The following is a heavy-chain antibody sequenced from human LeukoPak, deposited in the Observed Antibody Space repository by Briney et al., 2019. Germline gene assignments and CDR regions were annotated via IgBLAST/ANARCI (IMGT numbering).Heavy chain of an antibody. J-gene: IGHJ4*02. CDR2: ISGSGAAT. CDR3: ARVRGSYSADY. D-gene: IGHD1-26*01. Sequence: GGSLRLSCVVSGFTFSSYSLTWVRQAPGKGLEWVSYISGSGAATYYADSVKGRFTISRDNPKDSLYLQLNSLRAEDTALYYCARVRGSYSADYWGQGTLVTVSS. V-gene: IGHV3-48*04. CDR1: GFTFSSYS.